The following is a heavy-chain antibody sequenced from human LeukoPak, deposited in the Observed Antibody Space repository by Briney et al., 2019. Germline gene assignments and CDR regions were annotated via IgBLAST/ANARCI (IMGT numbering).Heavy chain of an antibody. CDR3: ARLNYIVASGGFDY. J-gene: IGHJ4*02. CDR1: GGSISSSSYY. Sequence: SETLSLTCTVSGGSISSSSYYWGWIRQPPGKGLEWIGSIYYSGSTYYNPSLKSRVTISVDTSKNQFSLKLSSVTAADTAVYYCARLNYIVASGGFDYWGQGTLVTVSS. CDR2: IYYSGST. D-gene: IGHD5-12*01. V-gene: IGHV4-39*01.